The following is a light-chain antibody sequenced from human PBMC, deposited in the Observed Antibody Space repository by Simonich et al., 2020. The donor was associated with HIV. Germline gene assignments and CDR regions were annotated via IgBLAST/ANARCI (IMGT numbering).Light chain of an antibody. Sequence: DIVMTQSPLSLPVTPGEPASISCRSSQSLLHSNGYNYLDWYLQKPGQSPQLLIYLGSNRASGVPDRVSGSGSGTDFTLKSSRVEAEDVGVYYCMQARQTPFTFGPGTKVDIK. CDR3: MQARQTPFT. V-gene: IGKV2-28*01. CDR2: LGS. CDR1: QSLLHSNGYNY. J-gene: IGKJ3*01.